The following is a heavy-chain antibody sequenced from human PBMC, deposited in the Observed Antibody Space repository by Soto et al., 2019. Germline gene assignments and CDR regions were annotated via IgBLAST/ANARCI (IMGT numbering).Heavy chain of an antibody. D-gene: IGHD2-15*01. CDR1: GFTFSSYW. V-gene: IGHV3-74*01. Sequence: EVQLVESGGGLVQPGGSLRLSCAASGFTFSSYWMHWVLQAPGKGLVWVSRINSDGSSTGYADSVKGRFTISRDNAKNTLYLQMNSLTAEDTAVYYCARVVSYCTGGSCHFDYWGQGTLVTVSS. J-gene: IGHJ4*02. CDR3: ARVVSYCTGGSCHFDY. CDR2: INSDGSST.